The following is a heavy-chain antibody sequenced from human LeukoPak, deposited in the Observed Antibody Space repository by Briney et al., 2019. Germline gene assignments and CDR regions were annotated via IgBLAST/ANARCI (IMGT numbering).Heavy chain of an antibody. V-gene: IGHV3-66*01. CDR1: GLTVSSTY. CDR2: IYSGGST. Sequence: GGSLRLSCAASGLTVSSTYMSWVRQTPGKGLEWVSVIYSGGSTYYADSVKGRFTISRDNSKNTLYLQMNSLSAEDTAVYYCARDLLEWYFDYWGQGTLVTVSS. CDR3: ARDLLEWYFDY. D-gene: IGHD3-3*01. J-gene: IGHJ4*02.